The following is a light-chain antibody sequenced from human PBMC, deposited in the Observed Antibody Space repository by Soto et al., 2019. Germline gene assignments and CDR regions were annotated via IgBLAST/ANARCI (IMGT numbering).Light chain of an antibody. V-gene: IGKV3-11*01. CDR2: DAS. Sequence: EIVLTQSPATLSLSPGERAALSCRASQSVSSHLAWYQQKPGQAPRLLIYDASNRATGIPARFSGCGSGTDFTLIISSLEPEDLAVYYCQQRSNWPLTFGGGTKVEIK. CDR3: QQRSNWPLT. J-gene: IGKJ4*01. CDR1: QSVSSH.